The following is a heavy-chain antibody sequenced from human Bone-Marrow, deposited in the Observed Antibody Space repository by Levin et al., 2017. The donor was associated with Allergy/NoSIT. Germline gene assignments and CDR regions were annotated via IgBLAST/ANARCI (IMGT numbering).Heavy chain of an antibody. CDR2: IIPIFGTA. V-gene: IGHV1-69*13. CDR1: GGTFSSYA. Sequence: GASVKVSCKASGGTFSSYAISWVRQAPGQGLEWMGGIIPIFGTANYAQKFQGRVTITADESTSTAYMELSSLRSEDTAVYYCARGGVEGPSGFVRYYFDYWGQGTLVTVSS. CDR3: ARGGVEGPSGFVRYYFDY. D-gene: IGHD5-12*01. J-gene: IGHJ4*02.